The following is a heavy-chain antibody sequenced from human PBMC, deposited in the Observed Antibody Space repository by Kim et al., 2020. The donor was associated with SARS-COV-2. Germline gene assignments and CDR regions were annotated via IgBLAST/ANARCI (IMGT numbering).Heavy chain of an antibody. Sequence: GGSLRLSCAASGFTFSSYAMSWVRQAPGKGLEWVSAISGSGGSTYYADSVKGRFTISRDNSKNTLYLQMNSLRAEDTAVYYCAKDPTPPRGYSYGAEEAFDIWGQGTMVTVSS. CDR3: AKDPTPPRGYSYGAEEAFDI. CDR1: GFTFSSYA. D-gene: IGHD5-18*01. V-gene: IGHV3-23*01. J-gene: IGHJ3*02. CDR2: ISGSGGST.